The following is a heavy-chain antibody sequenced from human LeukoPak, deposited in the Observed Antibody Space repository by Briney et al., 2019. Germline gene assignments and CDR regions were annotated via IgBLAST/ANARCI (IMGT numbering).Heavy chain of an antibody. V-gene: IGHV1-69*04. CDR1: GGTFSSYA. Sequence: ASVKVSRKASGGTFSSYAISWVRQAPGQGLEWMGRIIPILGIANYAQKFQGRVTITADKSTSTAYMELSSLRSEDTAVYYCARGGGYRYDYWGQGTLVTVSS. J-gene: IGHJ4*02. CDR3: ARGGGYRYDY. D-gene: IGHD3-16*02. CDR2: IIPILGIA.